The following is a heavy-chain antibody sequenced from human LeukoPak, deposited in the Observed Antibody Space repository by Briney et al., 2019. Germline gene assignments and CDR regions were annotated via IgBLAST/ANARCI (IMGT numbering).Heavy chain of an antibody. CDR2: INPNSGGT. J-gene: IGHJ4*02. CDR1: GYTFTGYY. D-gene: IGHD3-16*02. V-gene: IGHV1-2*02. Sequence: ASVKVSCKASGYTFTGYYMHWVRQAPGQGPEWMGWINPNSGGTNYAQKFQGRVTMTRDTSISTAYMELSRLRSDDTAVYYCASPIGDYVWGSYRDWGQGTLVTVSS. CDR3: ASPIGDYVWGSYRD.